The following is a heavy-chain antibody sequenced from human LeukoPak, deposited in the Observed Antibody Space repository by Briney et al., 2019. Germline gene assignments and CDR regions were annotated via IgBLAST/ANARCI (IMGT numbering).Heavy chain of an antibody. CDR2: IYYSGTT. CDR1: GGSINTYY. Sequence: SETLSLTCTVSGGSINTYYWYWIRQPPGKGLEWIGYIYYSGTTKYSTSLKSRVTLSLDTPKNQIFLRLTSVTAADTAVYYCARRGRSSTDPFEYWGQGTLVTVPS. D-gene: IGHD2-2*01. V-gene: IGHV4-59*08. CDR3: ARRGRSSTDPFEY. J-gene: IGHJ4*02.